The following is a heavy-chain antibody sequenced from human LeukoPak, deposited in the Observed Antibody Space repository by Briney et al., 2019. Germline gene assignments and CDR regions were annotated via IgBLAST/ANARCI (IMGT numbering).Heavy chain of an antibody. CDR3: ARDVHGDYGSGWFDP. Sequence: SVKVSCKTSGGTFTNSAISWVRQAPGQGLEWLGGIMPLFGTAGYAQKFQSRVTITKDESTRTVYLELTSLASDDTAVYYCARDVHGDYGSGWFDPWGQGTLVSVSS. CDR2: IMPLFGTA. V-gene: IGHV1-69*05. J-gene: IGHJ5*02. D-gene: IGHD4-17*01. CDR1: GGTFTNSA.